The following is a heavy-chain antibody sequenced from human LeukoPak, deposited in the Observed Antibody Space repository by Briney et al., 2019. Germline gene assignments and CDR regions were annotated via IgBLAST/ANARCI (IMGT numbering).Heavy chain of an antibody. V-gene: IGHV1-58*02. D-gene: IGHD3-3*01. Sequence: SVKVSCKASGFTFHTSAMQWVRQARGQRLEWIGWIVLGCGNTVYSHKFHDRVIITRDLSTSTVYMELDRLGSEDTAVYYCAAQRGASLHDFWSTRLFDPWGQGTLVTVSS. CDR3: AAQRGASLHDFWSTRLFDP. CDR2: IVLGCGNT. CDR1: GFTFHTSA. J-gene: IGHJ5*02.